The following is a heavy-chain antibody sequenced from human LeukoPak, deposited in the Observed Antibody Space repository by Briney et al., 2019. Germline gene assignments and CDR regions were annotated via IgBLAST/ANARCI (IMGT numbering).Heavy chain of an antibody. CDR3: ARDSGSRYYYYGMDV. D-gene: IGHD3-10*01. V-gene: IGHV4-31*03. J-gene: IGHJ6*02. CDR1: GGSISSGGYY. Sequence: SETLSLTCTVSGGSISSGGYYWSWIRQHPGKGLEWIGYIYYSGSTYYNPSLKCRVTISVDTSKNQFSLKLSSVTAADTAVYYCARDSGSRYYYYGMDVWGQGTTVTVSS. CDR2: IYYSGST.